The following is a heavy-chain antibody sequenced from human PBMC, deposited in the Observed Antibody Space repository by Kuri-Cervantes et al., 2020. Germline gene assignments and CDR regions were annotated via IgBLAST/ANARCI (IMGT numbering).Heavy chain of an antibody. CDR2: MNPNSGNT. Sequence: ASVKVSCKASGYTFTNYDINWVRQATGQGLEWMGWMNPNSGNTGYAQKFQGRVTMTRNTSISTAYMELSSLRSEDTAVYYCARGQWRALADFDYWGQGTLVTVSS. CDR1: GYTFTNYD. V-gene: IGHV1-8*01. D-gene: IGHD6-19*01. CDR3: ARGQWRALADFDY. J-gene: IGHJ4*02.